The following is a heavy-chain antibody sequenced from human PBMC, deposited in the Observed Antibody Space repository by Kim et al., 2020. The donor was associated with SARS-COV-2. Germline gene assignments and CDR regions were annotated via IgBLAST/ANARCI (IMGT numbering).Heavy chain of an antibody. J-gene: IGHJ6*02. CDR1: GGSISSGGYY. V-gene: IGHV4-31*03. CDR3: ARDIHSYSSSSGDYYYYGMDV. D-gene: IGHD6-6*01. CDR2: IYYSGST. Sequence: SETLSLTCTVSGGSISSGGYYWSWIRQHPGKGLEWIGYIYYSGSTYYNPSLKSRVTISVDTSKNQFSLKLSSVTAADTAVYYCARDIHSYSSSSGDYYYYGMDVWGQGTTVTVSS.